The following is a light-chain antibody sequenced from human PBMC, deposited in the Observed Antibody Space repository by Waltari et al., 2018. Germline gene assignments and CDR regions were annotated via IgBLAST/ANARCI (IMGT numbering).Light chain of an antibody. J-gene: IGLJ1*01. V-gene: IGLV2-14*03. CDR2: DVS. CDR3: TSYTSRHSLV. CDR1: SRDVGDYDW. Sequence: QSALTQPASVSGSPGPSITISCPGTSRDVGDYDWVSWYQQHPGKAPKVVIFDVSYRPSGVSNRFSGSKSGNTASLTISGLQAEDEADYYCTSYTSRHSLVFGTGTKVTVL.